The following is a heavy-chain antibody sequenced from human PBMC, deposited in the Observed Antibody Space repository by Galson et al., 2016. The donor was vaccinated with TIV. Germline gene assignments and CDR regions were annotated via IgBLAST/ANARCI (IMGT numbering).Heavy chain of an antibody. CDR2: VNHSGST. Sequence: SETLSLTCAVYGGSVSGYYWSWIRQSPGKGLEWIGEVNHSGSTNHNPSLKSRVSISGDTSKNHFSLKLSSVTAADTAVYYCARDKYCSSTTCSTHYCGGGSCSGWFDPWGQGTLVTVSS. CDR3: ARDKYCSSTTCSTHYCGGGSCSGWFDP. J-gene: IGHJ5*02. V-gene: IGHV4-34*01. D-gene: IGHD2-2*02. CDR1: GGSVSGYY.